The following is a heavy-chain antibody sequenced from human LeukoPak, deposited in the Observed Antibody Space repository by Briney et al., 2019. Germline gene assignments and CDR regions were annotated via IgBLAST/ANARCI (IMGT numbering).Heavy chain of an antibody. V-gene: IGHV3-21*06. J-gene: IGHJ5*02. CDR2: ISFSSTYI. CDR1: GFSLASYD. Sequence: GGSLRLSCAASGFSLASYDMNWVRQAPGKGLEWVSSISFSSTYIYYRASVKGRFTISRDNAKNSLYLEMNNLRDEDTAVYYCARADCPSSTCYLRRSWFDPWGQGTLVTVSS. D-gene: IGHD2-2*01. CDR3: ARADCPSSTCYLRRSWFDP.